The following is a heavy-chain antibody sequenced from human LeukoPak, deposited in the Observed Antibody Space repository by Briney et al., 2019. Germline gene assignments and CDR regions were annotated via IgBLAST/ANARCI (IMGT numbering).Heavy chain of an antibody. V-gene: IGHV4-39*07. CDR3: ARVVVVAATLDYYYYMDV. CDR1: GGSISSSSYY. CDR2: IYYSGST. Sequence: SETLSLTCTVSGGSISSSSYYWGWIRQPPGKGLAWIGSIYYSGSTYYNPSLKSRFTISVDTSKNQFSLKLSSVTAADTAVYYCARVVVVAATLDYYYYMDVWGKGTTVTVSS. D-gene: IGHD2-15*01. J-gene: IGHJ6*03.